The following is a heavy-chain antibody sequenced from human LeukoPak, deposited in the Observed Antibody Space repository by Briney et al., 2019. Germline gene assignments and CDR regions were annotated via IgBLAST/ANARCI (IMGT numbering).Heavy chain of an antibody. V-gene: IGHV1-2*02. CDR2: INPNSGGT. CDR3: ARDAYYDFWSGDRDYYYMDV. CDR1: GYTFTGYY. J-gene: IGHJ6*03. Sequence: GASVKVSCKASGYTFTGYYMHWVRQSPGQGLEWRGWINPNSGGTNYAQKFQGRVTMTRDTSISTAYMELSRLRSDDTAVYYCARDAYYDFWSGDRDYYYMDVWGKGTTVTVSS. D-gene: IGHD3-3*01.